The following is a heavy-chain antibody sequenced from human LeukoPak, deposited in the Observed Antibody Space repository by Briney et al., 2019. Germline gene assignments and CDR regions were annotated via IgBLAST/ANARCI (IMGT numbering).Heavy chain of an antibody. J-gene: IGHJ5*02. D-gene: IGHD6-6*01. V-gene: IGHV4-4*07. CDR3: ARGPQFSSTCTFDP. CDR2: IFGSGST. CDR1: GGSMSGYY. Sequence: PSETLSLTCSVSGGSMSGYYWSWARQPAGKGLEWIGRIFGSGSTNYNPSLKSRVSMSVDTSKKQFSLNLSSVTAADTAVYYCARGPQFSSTCTFDPWGQGTLVTVSS.